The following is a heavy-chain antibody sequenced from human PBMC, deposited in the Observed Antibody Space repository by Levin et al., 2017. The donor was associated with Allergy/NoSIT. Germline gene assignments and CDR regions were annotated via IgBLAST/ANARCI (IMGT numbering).Heavy chain of an antibody. CDR3: ARGNYYDSSGYPTEGDY. D-gene: IGHD3-22*01. V-gene: IGHV1-46*01. CDR2: INPSNLIT. J-gene: IGHJ4*02. CDR1: GYSFTSYY. Sequence: ASVKVSCKASGYSFTSYYMHWVRQAPGQGLEWMGIINPSNLITSYAQKFQGRVTMTRDTSTSTFHMDLSSLRSEDTAVYFCARGNYYDSSGYPTEGDYWGQGTLVTVSS.